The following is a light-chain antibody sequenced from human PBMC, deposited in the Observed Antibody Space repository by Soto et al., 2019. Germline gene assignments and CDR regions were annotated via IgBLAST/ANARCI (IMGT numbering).Light chain of an antibody. V-gene: IGKV1-39*01. CDR3: QQSYSTPYP. CDR1: QSISSY. CDR2: AAS. J-gene: IGKJ1*01. Sequence: DIQMTQSPSSLSASVRDRVTITCRASQSISSYLNWYQQKPGKAPKLLIYAASSLQSGVPSRFSGSGSGTDFTLTISSLQPEDFATYHCQQSYSTPYPFGQGTKVDIK.